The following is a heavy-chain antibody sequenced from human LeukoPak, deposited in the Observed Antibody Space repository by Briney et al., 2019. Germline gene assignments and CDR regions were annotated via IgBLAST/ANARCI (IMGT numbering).Heavy chain of an antibody. V-gene: IGHV3-30*04. D-gene: IGHD3-3*01. Sequence: GGSLRLSCAASGFSFNNFAMYWVRQAPGKGLEWVAHISYDGSSRYNEDSVKGRFTISRDDSKNTLYLQMNSLRAEDTAVYYCARGFLGRLLKFYMDVWGKGTTVTVSS. CDR3: ARGFLGRLLKFYMDV. J-gene: IGHJ6*03. CDR1: GFSFNNFA. CDR2: ISYDGSSR.